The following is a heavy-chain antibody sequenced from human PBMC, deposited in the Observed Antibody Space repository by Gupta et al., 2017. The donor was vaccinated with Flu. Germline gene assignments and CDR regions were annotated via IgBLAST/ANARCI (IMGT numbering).Heavy chain of an antibody. J-gene: IGHJ6*01. D-gene: IGHD2-2*01. CDR3: ARGSGAYCSSTSCYGYDYYYYGMDV. CDR2: INPNSGGT. Sequence: PGQGLEWMGWINPNSGGTNYAQKFQGRVTMTRDTAISTAYMELSRLRSDEPAVYYCARGSGAYCSSTSCYGYDYYYYGMDVWGEGTTVTVSA. V-gene: IGHV1-2*02.